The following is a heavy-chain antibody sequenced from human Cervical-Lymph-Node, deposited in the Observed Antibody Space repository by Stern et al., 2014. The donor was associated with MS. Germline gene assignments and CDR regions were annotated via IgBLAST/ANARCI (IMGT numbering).Heavy chain of an antibody. CDR3: ARRCSRRIDAFDI. D-gene: IGHD2-15*01. CDR1: GYSFTSYW. V-gene: IGHV5-10-1*03. Sequence: VQLVQSGAEVKKPGGSLRLSCKGSGYSFTSYWISWVRQVPGKGLEWMGGIAPSDSSTNYTPSFQGHVTISADKSISTAYLQWSSLKASDTAMYYCARRCSRRIDAFDIWGQGTMVTVSS. J-gene: IGHJ3*02. CDR2: IAPSDSST.